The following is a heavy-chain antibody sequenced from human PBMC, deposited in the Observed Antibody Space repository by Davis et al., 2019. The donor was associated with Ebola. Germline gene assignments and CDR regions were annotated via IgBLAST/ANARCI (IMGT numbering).Heavy chain of an antibody. CDR3: AVRFLEWLPADELYYYYGMDV. D-gene: IGHD3-3*01. V-gene: IGHV1-69*06. CDR2: IIPIFGTA. CDR1: GGTFSSYA. J-gene: IGHJ6*02. Sequence: SVQVSCKASGGTFSSYAISWVRQAPGQGLEWMGGIIPIFGTANYAQTFQGRVTITADKSTSTAYMELSSLRSEDTAVYYCAVRFLEWLPADELYYYYGMDVWGQGTTVTVSS.